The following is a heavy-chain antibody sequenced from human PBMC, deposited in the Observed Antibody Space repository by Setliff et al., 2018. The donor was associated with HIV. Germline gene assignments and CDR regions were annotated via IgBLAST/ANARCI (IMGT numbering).Heavy chain of an antibody. CDR2: VVPILGSA. J-gene: IGHJ3*02. D-gene: IGHD3-10*01. Sequence: SVKVSCKASGGTFSNYAISWVRQAPGQGLEWMGGVVPILGSAKYAQLFQGRVTITADESTSTSYMELSSLRSEDTAMYYCAREGSYNYGSSYVFDIWGQGTMVTVSS. CDR3: AREGSYNYGSSYVFDI. CDR1: GGTFSNYA. V-gene: IGHV1-69*13.